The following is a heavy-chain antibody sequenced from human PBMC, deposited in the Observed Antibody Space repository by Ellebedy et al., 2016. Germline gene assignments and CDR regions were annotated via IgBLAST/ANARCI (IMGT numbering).Heavy chain of an antibody. J-gene: IGHJ4*02. Sequence: SETLSLTXTVSGGSISSDYWNWIRQPPGKGLEWIGYIYHFGHSGSTYYKPSLKSRATISVDTSKNQFSLKLSSVTAADTAMYYCARVATGDWGQGTLVTVAS. V-gene: IGHV4-59*06. CDR3: ARVATGD. CDR2: IYHFGHSGST. D-gene: IGHD5-12*01. CDR1: GGSISSDY.